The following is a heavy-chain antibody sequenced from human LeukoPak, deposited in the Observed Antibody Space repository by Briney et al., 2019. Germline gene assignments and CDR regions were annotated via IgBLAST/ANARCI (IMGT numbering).Heavy chain of an antibody. Sequence: GGSLRLSCAASGFTFSTYSMNWVRQAPGKGLEWVSCISSNSNYRNYANPVKGRFTISRDNSKNTLYLQMNSLRAEDTAVYYCAKDSPFRVGGDSIFDYWGQGTLVTVSS. CDR1: GFTFSTYS. CDR3: AKDSPFRVGGDSIFDY. V-gene: IGHV3-21*04. D-gene: IGHD2-21*02. CDR2: ISSNSNYR. J-gene: IGHJ4*02.